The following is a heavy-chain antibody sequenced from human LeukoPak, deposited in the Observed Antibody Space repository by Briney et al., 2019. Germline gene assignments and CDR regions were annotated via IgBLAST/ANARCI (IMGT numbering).Heavy chain of an antibody. CDR1: GGSISSGDYY. CDR2: IYTSGST. V-gene: IGHV4-61*08. Sequence: SETLSLTCAVSGGSISSGDYYWSWIRQPPGKGLEWIGYIYTSGSTNYNPSLKSRVTISVDTSKNQFSLKLSSVTAADTAVYYCARSPPYYYYMDVWGKGTTVTVSS. CDR3: ARSPPYYYYMDV. J-gene: IGHJ6*03.